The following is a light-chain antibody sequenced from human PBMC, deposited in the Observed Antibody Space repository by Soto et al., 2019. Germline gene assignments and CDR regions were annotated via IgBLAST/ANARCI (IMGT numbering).Light chain of an antibody. CDR3: QQTYSTPIT. V-gene: IGKV1-39*01. Sequence: DIQMTQSPSSLSASVGDRVTITCRASQSIYNYLNWYQQKPGKAPKLLIYAASTLQSGVPSRFSGGGSGSDFTLTISTLQPEDFATYYCQQTYSTPITFGQGTRLEIK. J-gene: IGKJ5*01. CDR1: QSIYNY. CDR2: AAS.